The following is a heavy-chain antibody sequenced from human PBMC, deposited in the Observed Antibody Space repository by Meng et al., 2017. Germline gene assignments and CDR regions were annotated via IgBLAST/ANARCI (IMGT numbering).Heavy chain of an antibody. J-gene: IGHJ4*02. CDR1: GYLFTSYD. CDR2: VNPINGKT. D-gene: IGHD4-11*01. Sequence: QGLLVPVVGWGKKAWASVKVSCNHSGYLFTSYDINWIRQAPGQGLEWMGWVNPINGKTGYAQKFQGRLTMTRDTSIRTAYMELSSLKSEDTAIHYCARGGDYSSWDYWGQGTLVTVSS. V-gene: IGHV1-8*01. CDR3: ARGGDYSSWDY.